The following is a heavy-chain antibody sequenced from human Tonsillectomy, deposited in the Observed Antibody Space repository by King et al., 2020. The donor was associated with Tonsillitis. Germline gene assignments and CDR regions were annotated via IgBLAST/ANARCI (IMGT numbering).Heavy chain of an antibody. J-gene: IGHJ6*02. V-gene: IGHV3-23*04. Sequence: VQLVESGGGLAHPGDSLRLSCAASGFTFSNYAMTWVREAPAMGLEWVAAISAGGTDTYYADSVKGRFTVSRDNSKNTLYLQMNSLGAKDTGVYYCAKPDVASCPYCGMDVWGQGTTVTVSS. CDR3: AKPDVASCPYCGMDV. CDR1: GFTFSNYA. CDR2: ISAGGTDT. D-gene: IGHD2-2*01.